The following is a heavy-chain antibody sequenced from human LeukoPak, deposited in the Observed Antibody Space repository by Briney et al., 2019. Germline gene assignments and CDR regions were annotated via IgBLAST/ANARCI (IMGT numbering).Heavy chain of an antibody. D-gene: IGHD2-15*01. CDR2: IRFDGSNK. CDR1: GFTFSSYG. J-gene: IGHJ6*03. CDR3: AKDHRVCSGGSCYFSYYYYMDV. V-gene: IGHV3-30*02. Sequence: TGEAVRLSCAASGFTFSSYGMHWVRQAPGKGLEWVAFIRFDGSNKYYADSVKGRFTISRDNSKNTLYLKMDSLRPEDTAAHYCAKDHRVCSGGSCYFSYYYYMDVWGKGTTVTVSS.